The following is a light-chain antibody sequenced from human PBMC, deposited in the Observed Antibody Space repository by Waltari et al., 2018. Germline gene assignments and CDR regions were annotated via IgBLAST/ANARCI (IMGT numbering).Light chain of an antibody. CDR1: QSVRGS. V-gene: IGKV3-20*01. J-gene: IGKJ1*01. CDR2: GVS. CDR3: QHYVRLPAT. Sequence: EIMLKHSQGTLSLSPGKRATIYCTTSQSVRGSLAWYQQKAGQAHRLLIYGVSSRATGIPERFSGSGSGTDFSLTISRLEPEDFAVYYCQHYVRLPATFGQGTKVEIK.